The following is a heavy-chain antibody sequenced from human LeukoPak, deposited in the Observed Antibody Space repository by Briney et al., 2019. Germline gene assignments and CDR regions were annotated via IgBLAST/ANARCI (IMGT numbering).Heavy chain of an antibody. Sequence: GGSLRLSCAASGFTFSNFLMTWVRQAPGKGPEWVSAISGSGGDTYYADSVKGRFTISRDNSKNTLYLQMNSLRAEDTAVYYCVRNKQQLVSVSWFDPWGQGTLVTVSS. CDR3: VRNKQQLVSVSWFDP. D-gene: IGHD6-13*01. CDR2: ISGSGGDT. J-gene: IGHJ5*02. V-gene: IGHV3-23*01. CDR1: GFTFSNFL.